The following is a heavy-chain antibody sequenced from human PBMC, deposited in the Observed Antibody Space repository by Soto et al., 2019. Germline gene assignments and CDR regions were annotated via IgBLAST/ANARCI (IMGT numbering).Heavy chain of an antibody. Sequence: SETLSLTCTVSGGSISSYYWSWIRQPPGKGLEWIGYIYYSGSTNYNPSLKSRVTISVDTSKNQFSLKLSSVTAADTAVYYCARTAGGSHRAYYYSGMDVWGQGTTVTVSS. CDR1: GGSISSYY. D-gene: IGHD2-15*01. CDR3: ARTAGGSHRAYYYSGMDV. J-gene: IGHJ6*02. V-gene: IGHV4-59*01. CDR2: IYYSGST.